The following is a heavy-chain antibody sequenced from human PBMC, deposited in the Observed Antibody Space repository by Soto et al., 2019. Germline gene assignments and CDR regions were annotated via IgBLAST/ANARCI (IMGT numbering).Heavy chain of an antibody. CDR3: ARHIYYYLT. J-gene: IGHJ5*02. D-gene: IGHD3-10*01. Sequence: LSLTCNVSGGSISTSGYYWGWLRQPPGKGLEWIASIYYSGSTYYNPSLKSRVTIAAHTSKNQISLKLSSADVADTAVYYCARHIYYYLTWGQGTLVTVSS. CDR2: IYYSGST. V-gene: IGHV4-39*01. CDR1: GGSISTSGYY.